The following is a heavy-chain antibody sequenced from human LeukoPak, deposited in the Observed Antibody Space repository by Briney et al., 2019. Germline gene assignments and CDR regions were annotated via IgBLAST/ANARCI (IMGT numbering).Heavy chain of an antibody. V-gene: IGHV3-23*01. CDR3: ARDYIPQGGWYASFDY. D-gene: IGHD6-19*01. CDR2: ISGSGNTI. J-gene: IGHJ4*02. CDR1: GFTFRSYA. Sequence: GGSLRLSCAASGFTFRSYAMRWVRQAPGKGLEWVPVISGSGNTIYYADSVRGRFTISRDNSKNTLYLQMNSLRAEDTAVYYCARDYIPQGGWYASFDYWGQGTLVTVSS.